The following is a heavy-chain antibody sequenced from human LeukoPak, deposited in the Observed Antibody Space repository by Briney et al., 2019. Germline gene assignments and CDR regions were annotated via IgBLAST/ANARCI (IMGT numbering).Heavy chain of an antibody. CDR1: GGTFSSYA. Sequence: GASVKVSCKASGGTFSSYAISWVRQAPGQGLEWMGGIIPTFGTANYAQKFQGRVTITADESTSTAYMELSSLRSEDTAVYYCAREPRYSSIAARSRYFDYWGQGTLVTVSS. CDR3: AREPRYSSIAARSRYFDY. V-gene: IGHV1-69*13. J-gene: IGHJ4*02. CDR2: IIPTFGTA. D-gene: IGHD6-6*01.